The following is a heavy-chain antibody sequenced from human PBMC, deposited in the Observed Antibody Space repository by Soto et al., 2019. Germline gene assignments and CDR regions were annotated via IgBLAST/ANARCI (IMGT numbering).Heavy chain of an antibody. Sequence: EVQLVESGGVVVQPGGSLRLSCAASGFTFYDYALHWVRQAPGKGLEWVSLISWDGSRSYYADSVKGRFIISRDNSKESLSLLMTSLGPEDSGLYYCAKDVCIGATTACYTRLDSWGQGTQVTVSS. V-gene: IGHV3-43D*04. CDR2: ISWDGSRS. J-gene: IGHJ4*02. CDR1: GFTFYDYA. D-gene: IGHD2-2*02. CDR3: AKDVCIGATTACYTRLDS.